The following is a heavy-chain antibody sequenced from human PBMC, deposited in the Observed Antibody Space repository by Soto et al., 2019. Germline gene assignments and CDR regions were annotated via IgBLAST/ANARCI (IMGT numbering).Heavy chain of an antibody. D-gene: IGHD3-3*01. CDR3: MRNKLRFFDSYGMDV. J-gene: IGHJ6*02. CDR1: GFTFSSYS. Sequence: PGGSLRLSCAASGFTFSSYSMNWVRQAPGKGLEWVSSISSSSRYIYYADSVKGRFTISRDNAKNSLYLQMNSLRAEDTAVYYCMRNKLRFFDSYGMDVWGQGTTVTVSS. V-gene: IGHV3-21*01. CDR2: ISSSSRYI.